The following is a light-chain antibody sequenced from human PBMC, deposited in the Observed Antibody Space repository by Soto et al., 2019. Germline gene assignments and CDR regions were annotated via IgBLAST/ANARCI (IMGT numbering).Light chain of an antibody. CDR3: XXXDSXXVV. CDR2: QDS. Sequence: SYELTQPPSVSVSPGQTASITCSGDKLGDKYACWYQQKPGQSPVLVIYQDSKRPSGIPERFSGSNSGNTATLTISGTQAXXXXXXXXXXXDSXXVVFGGGTK. V-gene: IGLV3-1*01. J-gene: IGLJ2*01. CDR1: KLGDKY.